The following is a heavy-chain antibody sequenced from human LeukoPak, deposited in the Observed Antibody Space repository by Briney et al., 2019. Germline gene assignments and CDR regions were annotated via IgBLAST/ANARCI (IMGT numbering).Heavy chain of an antibody. CDR2: IYHSGST. J-gene: IGHJ3*02. V-gene: IGHV4-30-2*01. Sequence: SQTLSLTCAVSGGSISSGGYSWSWIRQPPGKGLEWIGYIYHSGSTYYNPSLKSRVTISVDRSKNQFSLKLSSVTAADTAVYYCAADMVRGVIQTLGIWGQGTMVTVSS. CDR1: GGSISSGGYS. D-gene: IGHD3-10*01. CDR3: AADMVRGVIQTLGI.